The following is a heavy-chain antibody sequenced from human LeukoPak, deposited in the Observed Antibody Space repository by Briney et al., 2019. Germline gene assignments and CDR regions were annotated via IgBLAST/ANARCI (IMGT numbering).Heavy chain of an antibody. D-gene: IGHD1-26*01. CDR3: ARGSYRIFDY. CDR2: IYYSGNT. V-gene: IGHV4-59*01. J-gene: IGHJ4*02. Sequence: SEPLSLTCTVCGGSLSRYYWLGIPEPPGKGLEWIGYIYYSGNTNYNPSLKSRVTISVDTYKNQFSLRVSSVTAADTAVYYCARGSYRIFDYWGQGNLVTVSS. CDR1: GGSLSRYY.